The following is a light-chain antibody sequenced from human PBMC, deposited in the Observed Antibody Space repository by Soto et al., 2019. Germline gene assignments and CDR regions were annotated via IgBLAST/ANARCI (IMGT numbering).Light chain of an antibody. CDR3: NSYTGTNSHYV. V-gene: IGLV2-14*03. CDR2: DVS. Sequence: QSALTQPASVSGSPGQSITISCTGTSSDVGKFNSVSWYQHHPGKAPKLIVYDVSNRPSGVANRFSGSKSGNTASLTISGLQAEDEADYFCNSYTGTNSHYVFGTGTKVTVL. CDR1: SSDVGKFNS. J-gene: IGLJ1*01.